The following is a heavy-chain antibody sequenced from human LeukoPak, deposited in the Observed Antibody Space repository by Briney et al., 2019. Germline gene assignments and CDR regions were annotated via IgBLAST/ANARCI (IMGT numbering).Heavy chain of an antibody. Sequence: SETLSLTCAVYGGSFSGYYWSWIRQPPGKGLEWIGEINHSGSTNYNPSLKSRVTISVDTSKNQFSLKLSSETAADTAVYYCARGAPSGYDSSSNWFDPWGQGTLVTVSS. CDR3: ARGAPSGYDSSSNWFDP. D-gene: IGHD3-22*01. CDR2: INHSGST. V-gene: IGHV4-34*01. J-gene: IGHJ5*02. CDR1: GGSFSGYY.